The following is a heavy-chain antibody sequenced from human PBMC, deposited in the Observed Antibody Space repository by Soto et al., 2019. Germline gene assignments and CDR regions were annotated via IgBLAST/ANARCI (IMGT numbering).Heavy chain of an antibody. J-gene: IGHJ4*02. CDR2: IYYSGTT. V-gene: IGHV4-39*06. CDR3: ASRYGSGKYYFHF. Sequence: SETLSLTCTVSGGSISRSSYYWGWIRQPPGKGLEWIGSIYYSGTTNHNPSPESRVTVSVDTSKNQFTLKLTSVTAADTAVFFCASRYGSGKYYFHFWGQGPPVTVSS. CDR1: GGSISRSSYY. D-gene: IGHD3-10*01.